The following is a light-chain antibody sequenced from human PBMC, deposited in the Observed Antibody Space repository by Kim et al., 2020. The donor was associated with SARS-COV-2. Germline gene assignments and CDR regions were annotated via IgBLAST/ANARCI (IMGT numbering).Light chain of an antibody. CDR1: SSDVGGYNY. V-gene: IGLV2-11*01. J-gene: IGLJ1*01. CDR2: DVS. Sequence: SVTSSCTGTSSDVGGYNYVSWYQQHPGKAPKLMIYDVSKRPSGVPDRFSGSKSGNTASLTISGLQAEDEADYYCCSYAGSYTRYVFGTGTKVTVL. CDR3: CSYAGSYTRYV.